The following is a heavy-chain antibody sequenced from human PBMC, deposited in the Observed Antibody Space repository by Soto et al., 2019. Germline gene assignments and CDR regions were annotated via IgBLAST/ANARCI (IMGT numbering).Heavy chain of an antibody. D-gene: IGHD4-17*01. CDR1: GGTFSSYA. Sequence: QVQLVQSGAEVKKPGSSVKVSCKASGGTFSSYAISWVRQAPGQGREWMGGIIPIFGTANYAQKFQGRVTITADEAARTAYLELSGLRSAETAVYYCARGDDDGGPVGYWGQGTLVTVSS. CDR3: ARGDDDGGPVGY. J-gene: IGHJ4*02. V-gene: IGHV1-69*12. CDR2: IIPIFGTA.